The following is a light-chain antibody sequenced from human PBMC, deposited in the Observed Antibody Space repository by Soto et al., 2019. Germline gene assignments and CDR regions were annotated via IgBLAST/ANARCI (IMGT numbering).Light chain of an antibody. J-gene: IGKJ1*01. V-gene: IGKV3-20*01. CDR3: QQYGRSPWT. Sequence: ETVLTQSPGTLSLSPGERATLSCRASQTIRSNYLAWYRQTPGQAPRLLIYGASNRATGIADRFSGSGSGIDFTLMISRLEPEDFALYYCQQYGRSPWTFGQGTKVEIK. CDR1: QTIRSNY. CDR2: GAS.